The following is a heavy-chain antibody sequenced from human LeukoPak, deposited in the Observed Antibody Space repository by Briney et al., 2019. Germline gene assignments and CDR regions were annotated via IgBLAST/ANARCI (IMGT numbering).Heavy chain of an antibody. J-gene: IGHJ4*02. CDR3: ARGSETPDAGY. V-gene: IGHV4-59*01. Sequence: PSGTLSLTCSVSRSPMSGYYWSWIRQPPGKGLEWIGYTFGTETTDYNPTLKSRVVISVDTSKNQVSLRLNSVTAADTAFYYCARGSETPDAGYWGPGILVTVSS. CDR1: RSPMSGYY. D-gene: IGHD3-10*01. CDR2: TFGTETT.